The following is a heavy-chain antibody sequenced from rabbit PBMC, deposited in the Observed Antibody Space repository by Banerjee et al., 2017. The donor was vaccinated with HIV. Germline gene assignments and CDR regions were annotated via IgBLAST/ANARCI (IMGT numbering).Heavy chain of an antibody. D-gene: IGHD6-1*01. Sequence: QEQLEESGGDLVKPEGSLTLTCTASGFSFSGSHWICWVRQAPGKGLEWIACIYTSSGSTWYANWAKGRFTISKTSSTTVTLQMTSLTAADTATYFCARAGYGGYGYHLWGPGTLVTVS. CDR3: ARAGYGGYGYHL. CDR1: GFSFSGSHW. V-gene: IGHV1S45*01. CDR2: IYTSSGST. J-gene: IGHJ4*01.